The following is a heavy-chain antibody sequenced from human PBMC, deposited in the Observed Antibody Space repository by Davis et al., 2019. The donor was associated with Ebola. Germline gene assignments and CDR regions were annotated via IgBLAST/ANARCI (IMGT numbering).Heavy chain of an antibody. Sequence: AASVKVSCKASGYTFTSYGISWVRQAPGQGLEWMGWISAYNGNTNYAQKFQGRVTITRDTSASTAYMELSSLRSEDTAVYYCARESWIQLWSSFDYWGQGTLVTVSS. CDR3: ARESWIQLWSSFDY. CDR2: ISAYNGNT. D-gene: IGHD5-18*01. CDR1: GYTFTSYG. V-gene: IGHV1-18*01. J-gene: IGHJ4*02.